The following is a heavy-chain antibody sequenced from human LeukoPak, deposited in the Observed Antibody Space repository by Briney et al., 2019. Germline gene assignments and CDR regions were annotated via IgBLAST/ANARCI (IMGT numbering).Heavy chain of an antibody. CDR2: ISGSGGST. Sequence: GGSLRLSCAASGFTFSSYAMHWVRQAPGKGLEWVSAISGSGGSTYYADSVKGRFTISRDNSKNTLYLQMNSLRAEDTAVYYCAKDSDGSYPGTDAFDIWGQGTMVTVSS. CDR3: AKDSDGSYPGTDAFDI. D-gene: IGHD1-26*01. CDR1: GFTFSSYA. V-gene: IGHV3-23*01. J-gene: IGHJ3*02.